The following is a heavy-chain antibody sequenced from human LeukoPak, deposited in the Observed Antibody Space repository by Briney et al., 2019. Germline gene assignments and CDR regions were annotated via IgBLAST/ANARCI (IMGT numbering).Heavy chain of an antibody. Sequence: GGSLRLSCAASGFTFSSYNMNWVRQAPGKGLEWVSYISSSSSTIYYADSVKGRFTISRDNAKNSLYLQMNSLRAEDTAVYYCARDWDSRSSGWYSRPNRSYYYDSSGYDYWGQGTLVTVSS. CDR1: GFTFSSYN. CDR3: ARDWDSRSSGWYSRPNRSYYYDSSGYDY. D-gene: IGHD3-22*01. J-gene: IGHJ4*02. CDR2: ISSSSSTI. V-gene: IGHV3-48*04.